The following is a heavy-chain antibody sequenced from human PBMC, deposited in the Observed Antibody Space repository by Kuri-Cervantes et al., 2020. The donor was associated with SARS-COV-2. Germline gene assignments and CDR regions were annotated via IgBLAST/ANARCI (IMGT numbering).Heavy chain of an antibody. V-gene: IGHV3-33*01. CDR3: ARGIAARRGYYYYGMDV. Sequence: GGSLRLSCAASGFTFSSYGMHWVRQAPGKGLEWVAVIWYDGSNKYYADSVKGRFTISRDNSKNTLYLQTNSLRAEDTAVYYCARGIAARRGYYYYGMDVWGQGTTVTVSS. D-gene: IGHD6-6*01. J-gene: IGHJ6*02. CDR1: GFTFSSYG. CDR2: IWYDGSNK.